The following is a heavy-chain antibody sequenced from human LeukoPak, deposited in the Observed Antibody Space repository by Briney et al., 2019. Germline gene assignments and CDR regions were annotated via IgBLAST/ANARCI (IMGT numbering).Heavy chain of an antibody. CDR3: ARPHSPYYDFWSGYYFHY. CDR2: IWYDGSNK. V-gene: IGHV3-33*01. Sequence: PGRSLSLSCAASGFTFSSYGMHWVRQAPGKGLEWVAVIWYDGSNKYYADSVKGRFTISRDNSKNTLYLQMNSLRAEDTAVYYCARPHSPYYDFWSGYYFHYWGQGTLVTVSS. J-gene: IGHJ4*02. CDR1: GFTFSSYG. D-gene: IGHD3-3*01.